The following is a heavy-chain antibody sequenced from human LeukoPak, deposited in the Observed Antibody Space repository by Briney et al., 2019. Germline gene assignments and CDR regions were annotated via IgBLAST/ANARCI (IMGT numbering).Heavy chain of an antibody. D-gene: IGHD4-17*01. Sequence: SETLSLTCTVSGGSISSYYWSWIRQPPGKGLEWIGYIYYSGSTNYNPSLEGRVTISVDTSKNQFSLKLSSVTAADTAVYYCARDTGNSFDYWGQGTLVTVSS. CDR3: ARDTGNSFDY. J-gene: IGHJ4*02. V-gene: IGHV4-59*01. CDR2: IYYSGST. CDR1: GGSISSYY.